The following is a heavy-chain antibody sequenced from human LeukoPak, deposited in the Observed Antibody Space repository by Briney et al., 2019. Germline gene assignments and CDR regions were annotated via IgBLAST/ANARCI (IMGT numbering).Heavy chain of an antibody. J-gene: IGHJ4*02. Sequence: PSETLSLTCTVSGGSISSSSYYWGWIRQPPGKGLEWIGSIYYSGSTYYNPSLKSRFTISVDTSKNQFSLKLSSVTAADTAVYYCARGYLSMVRGVIIFGALDYWGQGTLVTVSS. CDR1: GGSISSSSYY. CDR2: IYYSGST. V-gene: IGHV4-39*07. CDR3: ARGYLSMVRGVIIFGALDY. D-gene: IGHD3-10*01.